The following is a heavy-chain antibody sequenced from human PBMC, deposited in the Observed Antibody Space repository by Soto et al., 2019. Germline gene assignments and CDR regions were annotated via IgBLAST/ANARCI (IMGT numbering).Heavy chain of an antibody. CDR1: GFTFSNYG. J-gene: IGHJ6*02. CDR3: ARGSEAVAGAYGMDV. D-gene: IGHD6-19*01. CDR2: IWYDGSNK. V-gene: IGHV3-33*01. Sequence: PGGSLRLSCAASGFTFSNYGMHWVRQAPGKGLEWVAVIWYDGSNKYHADSVKGRFTISRDNSENTLFLQMNSLIAEDTAIYYCARGSEAVAGAYGMDVWGPVPTVTVSS.